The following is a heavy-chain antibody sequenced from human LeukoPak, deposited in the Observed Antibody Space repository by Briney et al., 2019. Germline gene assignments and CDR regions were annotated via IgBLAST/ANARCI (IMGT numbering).Heavy chain of an antibody. Sequence: TLSPTCAVSGGSISSGGCSWSWIPQPPGKGPEGIGHIYHSGSTYYNPSLKSRVTISVDRSKNQFSLKLSSVTAADTAVYYCARSITISKPLEYYFDYWGQGTLVIVSS. CDR1: GGSISSGGCS. J-gene: IGHJ4*02. CDR3: ARSITISKPLEYYFDY. CDR2: IYHSGST. D-gene: IGHD3-9*01. V-gene: IGHV4-30-2*01.